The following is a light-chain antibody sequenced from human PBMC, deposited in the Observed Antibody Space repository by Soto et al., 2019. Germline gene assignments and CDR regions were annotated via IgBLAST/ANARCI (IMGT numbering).Light chain of an antibody. CDR3: SSHTISSTSV. CDR1: SSDVGSYNR. CDR2: DVN. V-gene: IGLV2-18*02. J-gene: IGLJ1*01. Sequence: QSVLTQPPSVSGSPGQSVAISCTGTSSDVGSYNRVSWYQQPPGTAPKLMIYDVNNRPSGVPDRFSGSKSGNTASLTISGLQAEDEADYYCSSHTISSTSVFGTGTKVTVL.